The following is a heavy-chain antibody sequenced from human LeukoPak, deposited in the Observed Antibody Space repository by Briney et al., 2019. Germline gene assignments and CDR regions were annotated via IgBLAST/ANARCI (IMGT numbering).Heavy chain of an antibody. J-gene: IGHJ3*02. CDR3: ARHTIFGVLINDAFDI. V-gene: IGHV4-34*01. CDR2: INHSGST. CDR1: GGSFSGYY. D-gene: IGHD3-3*01. Sequence: SETLSLTCAVYGGSFSGYYWSWISQPPGKGLEWIGEINHSGSTNYNPSLKSRVTISVDTSKKQFSLKLSSVTAADTAVYYCARHTIFGVLINDAFDIWGQGTMVTVSS.